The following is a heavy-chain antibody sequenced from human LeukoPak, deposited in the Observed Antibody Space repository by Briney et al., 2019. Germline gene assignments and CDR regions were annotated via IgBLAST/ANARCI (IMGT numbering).Heavy chain of an antibody. CDR2: INPNSGGT. Sequence: ASVKVSCKASGYTFTGYYMHSVRQAPGQGLEWMGWINPNSGGTNYAQKFQGRVTMTRDTSISTAYMELSRLRSDDTAVYYCASVVAAIIQDFGMDVWGQGTTVTVSS. J-gene: IGHJ6*02. CDR1: GYTFTGYY. V-gene: IGHV1-2*02. CDR3: ASVVAAIIQDFGMDV. D-gene: IGHD2-15*01.